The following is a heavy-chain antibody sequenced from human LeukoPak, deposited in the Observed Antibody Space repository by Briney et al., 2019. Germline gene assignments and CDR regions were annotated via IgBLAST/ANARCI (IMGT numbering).Heavy chain of an antibody. Sequence: PGGSLRLSCAASGFTFDDYAMHWVRQVPGKGLEWVSGISRNSGSKVYADSVKGRFTVSRDNAQNSLYLQMNSLRAEDTAVYYCARWAGSSNFDYWGQGTLVTVSS. CDR1: GFTFDDYA. V-gene: IGHV3-9*01. CDR2: ISRNSGSK. CDR3: ARWAGSSNFDY. D-gene: IGHD3-10*01. J-gene: IGHJ4*02.